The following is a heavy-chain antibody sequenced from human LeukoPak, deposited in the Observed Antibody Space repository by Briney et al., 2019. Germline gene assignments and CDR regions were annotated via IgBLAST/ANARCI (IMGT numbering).Heavy chain of an antibody. Sequence: ASVKVSCKASGYTFTDYLINWVRQAPGQGLEWMGWISTYRGNTNYAQRFQGRVSMTTDTSTATAYMELRSLRSDDTAVYYCARGGGIAAARVDYWGQGTLVTVSS. V-gene: IGHV1-18*01. D-gene: IGHD6-13*01. CDR2: ISTYRGNT. J-gene: IGHJ4*02. CDR3: ARGGGIAAARVDY. CDR1: GYTFTDYL.